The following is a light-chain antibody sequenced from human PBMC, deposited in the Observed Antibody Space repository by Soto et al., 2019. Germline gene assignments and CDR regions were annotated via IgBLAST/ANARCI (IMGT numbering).Light chain of an antibody. CDR1: SSNIGNNY. J-gene: IGLJ2*01. CDR3: GTWDSSLSAVV. V-gene: IGLV1-51*01. Sequence: QSVLTQPPSVSAAPGQTVTISCSGSSSNIGNNYVSWYQQLPGTAPKLLIYDNSKRPSGIPDRFSGSKSDTSPTLGITGLQTGDEADYYCGTWDSSLSAVVFGGGTKLTVL. CDR2: DNS.